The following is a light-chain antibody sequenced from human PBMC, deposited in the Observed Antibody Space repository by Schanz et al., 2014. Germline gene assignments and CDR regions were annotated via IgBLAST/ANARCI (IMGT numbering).Light chain of an antibody. V-gene: IGKV1-33*01. CDR1: RDINTF. Sequence: DVLLTQSPSSLFASVGDKVAITCQASRDINTFVNWYQQKPGKAPKLLIYDASNLDAGVPSRFSGYGFGTEFTLTIKSLQPEDIATYYCQEYDRTFGQGTKVELK. CDR3: QEYDRT. J-gene: IGKJ1*01. CDR2: DAS.